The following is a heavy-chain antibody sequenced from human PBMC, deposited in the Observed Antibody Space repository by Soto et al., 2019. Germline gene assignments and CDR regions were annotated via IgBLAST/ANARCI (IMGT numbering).Heavy chain of an antibody. V-gene: IGHV4-34*01. D-gene: IGHD3-16*01. CDR2: ISYRGST. CDR1: GGSFHGYS. CDR3: ARALLGFSYGYGGYFDP. Sequence: PSETLSLTCNVSGGSFHGYSWSWFRQTSGKGLEWIGDISYRGSTSYSPSLKSRLLISLDTSNNQFSLKVASVTPADTAVYYCARALLGFSYGYGGYFDPWGPGTLVTVS. J-gene: IGHJ4*02.